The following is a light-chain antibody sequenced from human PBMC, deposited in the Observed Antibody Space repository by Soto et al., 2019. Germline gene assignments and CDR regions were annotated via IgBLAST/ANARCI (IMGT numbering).Light chain of an antibody. J-gene: IGLJ1*01. CDR3: SSYAGSSTFV. Sequence: QSALTQPASVSGSPGQSITVSCTGTSSDVGDYNYVSWYQQHPGKAPKLMIYEVSNRPSGVSNRFSGSKSGNTASLTISGLQAEDEADYYCSSYAGSSTFVFGTGTKLTVL. CDR2: EVS. CDR1: SSDVGDYNY. V-gene: IGLV2-14*01.